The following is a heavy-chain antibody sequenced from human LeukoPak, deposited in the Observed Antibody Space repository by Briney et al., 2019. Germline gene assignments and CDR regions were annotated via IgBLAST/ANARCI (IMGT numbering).Heavy chain of an antibody. CDR2: IKEDGSEK. J-gene: IGHJ4*02. CDR1: GFTFSSYW. Sequence: GGSLRLSCAASGFTFSSYWMSWVRQAPGKGLEWVANIKEDGSEKFHVGSVKGRFTISRDNAKNTLYLQMNSLRAEDTAVYYCVRDWGYDSSGYWQKYFDTWGQGTLVTVSS. V-gene: IGHV3-7*01. CDR3: VRDWGYDSSGYWQKYFDT. D-gene: IGHD3-22*01.